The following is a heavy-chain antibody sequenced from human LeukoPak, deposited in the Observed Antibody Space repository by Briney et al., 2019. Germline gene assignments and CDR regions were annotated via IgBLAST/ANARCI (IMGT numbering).Heavy chain of an antibody. V-gene: IGHV3-48*03. CDR1: GFTFSSYE. CDR2: ISSSGSTI. J-gene: IGHJ4*02. CDR3: ARLYGSGSYLGI. D-gene: IGHD3-10*01. Sequence: GGSLRLSCAASGFTFSSYEMNWVRQAPGKGLEWVSYISSSGSTIYYADSVKGRFTISRDNAKNSLYLQMNSLRAEDTAVYYCARLYGSGSYLGIWGQGTLGTVSS.